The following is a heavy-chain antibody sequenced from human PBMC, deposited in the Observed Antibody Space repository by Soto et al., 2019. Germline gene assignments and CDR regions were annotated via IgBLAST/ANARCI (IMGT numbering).Heavy chain of an antibody. Sequence: TLSLTCTVSGGSISSGDYYWSWIRQPPGKGLEWIGYIYYSGSTYYNPSLMSRVTVSVDTSKTHFSLNLSSVTAADTAVYYCARSTVSQGSRWFDPWGQGTLVTVSS. V-gene: IGHV4-30-4*01. CDR3: ARSTVSQGSRWFDP. CDR1: GGSISSGDYY. J-gene: IGHJ5*02. CDR2: IYYSGST. D-gene: IGHD4-4*01.